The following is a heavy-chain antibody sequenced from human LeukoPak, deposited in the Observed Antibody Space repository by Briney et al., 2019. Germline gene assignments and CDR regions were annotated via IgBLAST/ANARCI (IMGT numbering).Heavy chain of an antibody. CDR2: IWYDGSNK. V-gene: IGHV3-33*08. J-gene: IGHJ4*02. CDR1: GFTFSSYS. CDR3: ARDECRGDCYSLDY. Sequence: GGSLRLSCAASGFTFSSYSMNWVRQAPGKGLEWVAVIWYDGSNKNYADSVKGRFTISRDNSKNTLYLQMNSLRAEDTAVYYCARDECRGDCYSLDYWGQGTLVTVSS. D-gene: IGHD2-21*02.